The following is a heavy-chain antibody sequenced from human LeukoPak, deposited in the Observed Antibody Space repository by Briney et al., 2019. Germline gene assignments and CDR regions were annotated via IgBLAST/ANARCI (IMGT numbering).Heavy chain of an antibody. Sequence: PGGSLRLSCEASGFTFGDCGMSWVRQAPGKGLEWVSGINWNGGSPRYADSVKGRFTISRDNAKNSLYLQMNSLRAKDTALYHCARDLARGGPHARLNYYMDVWGKGTTVTVSS. CDR3: ARDLARGGPHARLNYYMDV. CDR1: GFTFGDCG. V-gene: IGHV3-20*01. D-gene: IGHD3-16*01. J-gene: IGHJ6*03. CDR2: INWNGGSP.